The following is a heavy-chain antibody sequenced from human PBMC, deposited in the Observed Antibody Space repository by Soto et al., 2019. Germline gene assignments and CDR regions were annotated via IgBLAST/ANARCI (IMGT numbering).Heavy chain of an antibody. CDR1: GFTFSSYW. J-gene: IGHJ4*02. CDR3: ARDPGSCWCCFDY. V-gene: IGHV3-7*01. CDR2: IKQAGSDK. Sequence: GGSLRLSCAASGFTFSSYWVSWVRQAPGKGLEWVAYIKQAGSDKYYVGSVKGRFTISRDNAKNSLYLQMTSLRAEALAVYYCARDPGSCWCCFDYWGQGTLVTVSS. D-gene: IGHD6-13*01.